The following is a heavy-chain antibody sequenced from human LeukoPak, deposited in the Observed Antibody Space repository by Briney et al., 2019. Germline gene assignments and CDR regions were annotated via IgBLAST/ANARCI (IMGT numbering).Heavy chain of an antibody. V-gene: IGHV1-2*02. J-gene: IGHJ4*02. CDR2: INPNSGGT. D-gene: IGHD6-6*01. CDR1: GYTFTGYY. Sequence: ASVKVSFKASGYTFTGYYMHWVRQAPGQGLEWMGWINPNSGGTNYAQKFQGRVTMTRDTSISTAYMELSRLRSDDTAVYYCARGSYSSSSFLDYWGQGTLVTVSS. CDR3: ARGSYSSSSFLDY.